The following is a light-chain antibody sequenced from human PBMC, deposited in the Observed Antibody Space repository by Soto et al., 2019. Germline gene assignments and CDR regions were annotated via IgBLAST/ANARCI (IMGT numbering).Light chain of an antibody. Sequence: MVMTQYPVSLSVSPGERVTLSCRDSKSVRTSYIAWYQQRPRQTPXXLIDDASSTATGIPDMISSSGAGTEFTLTSSRLPHDDLAEYYCQQYASPVTFGQGTKVDIK. CDR2: DAS. V-gene: IGKV3-20*01. J-gene: IGKJ1*01. CDR3: QQYASPVT. CDR1: KSVRTSY.